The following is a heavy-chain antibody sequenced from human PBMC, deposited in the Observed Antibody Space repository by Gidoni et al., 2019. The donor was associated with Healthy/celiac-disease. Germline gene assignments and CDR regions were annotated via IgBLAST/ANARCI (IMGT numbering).Heavy chain of an antibody. Sequence: EVQLVESGGGLIQPGGSLRLSCAASGFTVSSNYMSWVRQAPGKGLEWVSVIYSGGSSYYADSVKGRFTISRDNSKNTLYLQMNSLRAEDTAVYYCARALLHSSSGEYYYYGMDVWGQGTTVTVSS. CDR1: GFTVSSNY. J-gene: IGHJ6*02. CDR2: IYSGGSS. D-gene: IGHD6-6*01. V-gene: IGHV3-53*01. CDR3: ARALLHSSSGEYYYYGMDV.